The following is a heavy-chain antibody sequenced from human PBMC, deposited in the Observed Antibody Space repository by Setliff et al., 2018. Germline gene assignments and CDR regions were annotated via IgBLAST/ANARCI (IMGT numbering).Heavy chain of an antibody. CDR2: IHNNGRI. Sequence: SETLSLTCSVSGASITSYYWSWIRQPPGKGLEWIAYIHNNGRIKYNPALKSRVTISLDTSKNQFSLHLTSVTAADTAIYYCARTIGVARPSWFDPWGQGTLVTVSS. V-gene: IGHV4-59*12. CDR3: ARTIGVARPSWFDP. D-gene: IGHD3-3*01. CDR1: GASITSYY. J-gene: IGHJ5*02.